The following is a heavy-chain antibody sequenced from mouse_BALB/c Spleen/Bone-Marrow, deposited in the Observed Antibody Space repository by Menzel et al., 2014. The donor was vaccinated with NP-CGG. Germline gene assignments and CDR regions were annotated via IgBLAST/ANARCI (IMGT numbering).Heavy chain of an antibody. D-gene: IGHD1-1*01. CDR2: INPSTGYT. CDR1: GYTFTNYW. V-gene: IGHV1-7*01. Sequence: QVQLQQSGAELAKPGASMKVSCKASGYTFTNYWMHWVKQRPGQGLEWIGYINPSTGYTEYNQKFKDKATLTADKSSGTAYMQLSSLTSEDSAVYYCARIYCYGRDYWGQGTTLPVSS. J-gene: IGHJ2*01. CDR3: ARIYCYGRDY.